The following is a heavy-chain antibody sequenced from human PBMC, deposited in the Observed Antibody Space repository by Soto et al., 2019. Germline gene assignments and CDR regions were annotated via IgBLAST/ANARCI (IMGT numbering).Heavy chain of an antibody. CDR2: INPNSGGT. CDR1: GYTFTDYY. D-gene: IGHD6-19*01. V-gene: IGHV1-2*02. J-gene: IGHJ6*02. CDR3: ARDQSPSSGWPGMDV. Sequence: ASVKVSCKASGYTFTDYYMHWVRQAPGQGLEWMGWINPNSGGTNYAQKFQGRVTMTRDTSISTAYMELNRLRSDDTAVYYCARDQSPSSGWPGMDVWGQGTTLTVSS.